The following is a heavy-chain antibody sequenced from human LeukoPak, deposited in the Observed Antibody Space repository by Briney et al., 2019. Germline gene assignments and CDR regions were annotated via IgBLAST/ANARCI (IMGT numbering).Heavy chain of an antibody. V-gene: IGHV3-64*01. CDR2: ITSNGNSA. CDR3: ARRRGDQEFYYFDN. D-gene: IGHD4-17*01. Sequence: GGSLRLSCAASGFTFSTYPMHWVRQAPGKGLEYVAAITSNGNSAYYANSVKGRFTISRDNSKNTLYLQVGSLRAEDMAVYYCARRRGDQEFYYFDNWGQGTLVTVSS. J-gene: IGHJ4*02. CDR1: GFTFSTYP.